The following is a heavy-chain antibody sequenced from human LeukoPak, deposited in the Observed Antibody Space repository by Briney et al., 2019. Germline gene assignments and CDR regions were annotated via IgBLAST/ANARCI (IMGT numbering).Heavy chain of an antibody. V-gene: IGHV3-74*03. CDR1: GFSFSSSW. D-gene: IGHD6-25*01. CDR2: IKSDGSGA. Sequence: GGSLRLSCAASGFSFSSSWMHWVRQVPGKGLVWVSRIKSDGSGATYADSVKGRFTISRDNTKNTVYLQINSLRVEDTAVYYCAREKVTSSGSRSGAFDVWGQGTIVTVSS. CDR3: AREKVTSSGSRSGAFDV. J-gene: IGHJ3*01.